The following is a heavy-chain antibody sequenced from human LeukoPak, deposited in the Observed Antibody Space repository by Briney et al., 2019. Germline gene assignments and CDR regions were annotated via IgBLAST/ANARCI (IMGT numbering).Heavy chain of an antibody. CDR3: TRSSTYLDY. Sequence: PGRSLRLSCTPSGFTFGDNAMSWVRQAPGKGLEWVGFTRSKAYGGATEYAASVKGRFTISRDDSKSIAYLQMNSLRPEDTAVYYCTRSSTYLDYWGQGTLVTVSS. CDR1: GFTFGDNA. J-gene: IGHJ4*02. D-gene: IGHD6-13*01. V-gene: IGHV3-49*04. CDR2: TRSKAYGGAT.